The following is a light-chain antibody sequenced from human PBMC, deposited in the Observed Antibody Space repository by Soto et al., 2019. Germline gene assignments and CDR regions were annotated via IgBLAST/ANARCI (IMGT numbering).Light chain of an antibody. J-gene: IGLJ2*01. CDR3: SSYTSSSSVV. CDR1: SSDVAGYNY. V-gene: IGLV2-14*01. Sequence: QSALTQPRSVSGSPGQSVTISCTGTSSDVAGYNYVSWFQQHPGKAPKLMIYEVSNRPSGVSNRFSGSKSGNTASLTISGLQAEDEADYYCSSYTSSSSVVFGGGTKLTVL. CDR2: EVS.